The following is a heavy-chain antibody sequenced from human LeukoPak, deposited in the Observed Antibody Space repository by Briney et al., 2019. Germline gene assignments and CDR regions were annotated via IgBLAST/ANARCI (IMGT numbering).Heavy chain of an antibody. CDR3: ARHYYDSSGYYPWYVDY. CDR1: GGSLSSSTYY. V-gene: IGHV4-39*01. Sequence: SETLSLTCTVSGGSLSSSTYYWGWIRQPPGKGLEWIGSMYYSGSTYYNQSLKSRVTISVDTSKKQFSLKLTSVTAADTAVYYCARHYYDSSGYYPWYVDYWGQGTLVTVSS. CDR2: MYYSGST. J-gene: IGHJ4*02. D-gene: IGHD3-22*01.